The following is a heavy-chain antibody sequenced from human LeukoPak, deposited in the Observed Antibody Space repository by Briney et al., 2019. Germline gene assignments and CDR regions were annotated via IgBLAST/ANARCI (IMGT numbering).Heavy chain of an antibody. V-gene: IGHV1-18*01. CDR3: ARDHEGYFDY. Sequence: KVFCKTSGYTFTNCGNSWVRQHPRQELEWMIWIISYNGYTNYAQNFKSRVTMTIDTSTNTVYMKLRTVTADDTAVYYCARDHEGYFDYWGQGALVTVSS. CDR1: GYTFTNCG. J-gene: IGHJ4*02. CDR2: IISYNGYT.